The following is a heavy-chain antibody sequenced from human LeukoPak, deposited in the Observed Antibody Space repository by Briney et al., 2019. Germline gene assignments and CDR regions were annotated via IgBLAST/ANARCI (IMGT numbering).Heavy chain of an antibody. CDR2: ISYDGSNK. V-gene: IGHV3-30*18. D-gene: IGHD3-10*01. CDR3: AKDWDYYGSGSYYNANPYFDY. Sequence: GGSLRLSCAASGSTFSSYGMHWVRQAPGKGLEWVAVISYDGSNKYYADSVKGRFTISRDNSKNTLYLQMNSLRAEDTAVYYCAKDWDYYGSGSYYNANPYFDYWGQGTLVTVSS. J-gene: IGHJ4*02. CDR1: GSTFSSYG.